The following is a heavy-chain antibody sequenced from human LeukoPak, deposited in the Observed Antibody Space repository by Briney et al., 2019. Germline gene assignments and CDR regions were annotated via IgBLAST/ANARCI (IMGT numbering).Heavy chain of an antibody. CDR1: GYSFTSYW. V-gene: IGHV5-51*01. CDR3: ARRFQMYYYDSSGYLMAFDI. Sequence: GESLKISCKGSGYSFTSYWIGWVRQMPGKGLEWMGIIYPGDSDTRYSPSFQGQVTISADKSISTAYLQWSSLKASDTAMYYCARRFQMYYYDSSGYLMAFDIWGQGTMVTVSS. CDR2: IYPGDSDT. J-gene: IGHJ3*02. D-gene: IGHD3-22*01.